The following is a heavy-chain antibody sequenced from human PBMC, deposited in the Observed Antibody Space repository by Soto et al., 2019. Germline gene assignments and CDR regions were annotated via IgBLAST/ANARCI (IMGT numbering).Heavy chain of an antibody. CDR1: GGSISSYY. CDR3: ARRVRYCSSTSCTPGFDP. J-gene: IGHJ5*02. D-gene: IGHD2-2*01. CDR2: IYYSGST. V-gene: IGHV4-59*08. Sequence: QVQLQESGPGLVKPSETLSLTCTVSGGSISSYYWSWIRQPPGKGLEWIGYIYYSGSTNYNPSLKSRVTISVDTSKNQFSLKLSSVTAADTAVYYCARRVRYCSSTSCTPGFDPWGQGTLVTVSS.